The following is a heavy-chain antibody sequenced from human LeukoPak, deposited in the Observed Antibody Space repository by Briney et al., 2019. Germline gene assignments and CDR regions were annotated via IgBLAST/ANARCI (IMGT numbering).Heavy chain of an antibody. CDR1: GGSISSRSYY. V-gene: IGHV4-39*01. CDR3: ARFLGYCSGGSCLVDY. D-gene: IGHD2-15*01. CDR2: IYYSGST. J-gene: IGHJ4*02. Sequence: SETLSLTCTVSGGSISSRSYYWGWIRQPPGKGLEWIGSIYYSGSTYYNPSLKSRVTISVDTSKNQFSLKLSSVTAADTAVYYCARFLGYCSGGSCLVDYGGQGTLVTVSA.